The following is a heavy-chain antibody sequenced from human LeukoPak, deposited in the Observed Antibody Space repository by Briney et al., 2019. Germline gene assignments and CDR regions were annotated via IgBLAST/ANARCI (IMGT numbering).Heavy chain of an antibody. Sequence: SETLSLTCTVSGGSISSGGYYWSWIRQHPGKGLEWIGYIYYSGSTYYNPSLKSRVTISVDTSKNQFSLKLSSVTAADTAVYYCARSDCSSASCYSWFSWFDPWGQGTLVTVSS. CDR3: ARSDCSSASCYSWFSWFDP. CDR2: IYYSGST. D-gene: IGHD2-2*01. V-gene: IGHV4-31*03. CDR1: GGSISSGGYY. J-gene: IGHJ5*02.